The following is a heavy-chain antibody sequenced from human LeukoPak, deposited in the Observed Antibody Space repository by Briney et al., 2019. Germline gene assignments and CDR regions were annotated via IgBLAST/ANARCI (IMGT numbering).Heavy chain of an antibody. CDR2: IYYSGST. Sequence: SETLSLTCTVSGGSISSYYWSWIRQPPGRGLEWIGYIYYSGSTNYNPSLKSRVTISVDTSKNQFSLKLSSVTAADTAVYYCASQPWGVDTLAFDPWGQGTLVTVSS. V-gene: IGHV4-59*01. CDR3: ASQPWGVDTLAFDP. CDR1: GGSISSYY. J-gene: IGHJ5*02. D-gene: IGHD5-18*01.